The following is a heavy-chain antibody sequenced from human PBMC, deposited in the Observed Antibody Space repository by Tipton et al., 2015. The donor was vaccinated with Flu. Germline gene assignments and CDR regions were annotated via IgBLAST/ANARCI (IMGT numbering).Heavy chain of an antibody. V-gene: IGHV4-39*01. CDR1: GGSIRSSTDY. J-gene: IGHJ5*02. D-gene: IGHD3-10*01. CDR2: IHSSGST. Sequence: TLSLTCTVSGGSIRSSTDYWGWVRQPPGKGLDWIGTIHSSGSTYYNPSLNSRVTISIDTSKNQFSLRLTSVTAADTAVYYCGRNYGPFNWFDPWGQGTLVTVSS. CDR3: GRNYGPFNWFDP.